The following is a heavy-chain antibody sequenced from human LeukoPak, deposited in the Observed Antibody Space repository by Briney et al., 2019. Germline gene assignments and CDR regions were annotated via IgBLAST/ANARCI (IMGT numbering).Heavy chain of an antibody. V-gene: IGHV4-31*03. D-gene: IGHD3-9*01. CDR3: ARDRGLTGLSD. J-gene: IGHJ4*02. Sequence: KTSQTLSLTCTVSGGSISSGGYYWSWIRQHPGKGLEWIGYIYYSGSTYYNPSLKSRVTISVDTSKNQFSLKLSSVTAADTAVYYCARDRGLTGLSDWGQGTLVTVSS. CDR2: IYYSGST. CDR1: GGSISSGGYY.